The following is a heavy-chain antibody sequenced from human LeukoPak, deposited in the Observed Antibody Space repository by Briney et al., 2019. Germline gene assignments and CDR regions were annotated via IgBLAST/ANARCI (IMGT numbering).Heavy chain of an antibody. V-gene: IGHV3-48*02. J-gene: IGHJ4*02. CDR1: GFTFSSYG. D-gene: IGHD4-23*01. Sequence: GGSLRLSCAASGFTFSSYGMNWVRQAPGQGLEWVSYISSTSGTIYYADSVKGRFTISRDNAKTSLFLQMDSLRDEDTAVYYCATGLSENLRWYFGYWGQGTLVTVSS. CDR3: ATGLSENLRWYFGY. CDR2: ISSTSGTI.